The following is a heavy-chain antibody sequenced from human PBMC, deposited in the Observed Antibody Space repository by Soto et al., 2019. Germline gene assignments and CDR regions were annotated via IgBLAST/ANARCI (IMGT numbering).Heavy chain of an antibody. Sequence: QLLLQESGPGLVKPSETLSLTCSVSGDSISSSTYCWGWIRQPPGKGLEWIGSKYYTGTSHYNPSLTSGVPIPVATSNAQFSLTVTSVTAAATAVYYCARHRDPGYSSSWFTSWGQGTLVIVSS. CDR2: KYYTGTS. CDR3: ARHRDPGYSSSWFTS. J-gene: IGHJ5*01. V-gene: IGHV4-39*01. CDR1: GDSISSSTYC. D-gene: IGHD6-13*01.